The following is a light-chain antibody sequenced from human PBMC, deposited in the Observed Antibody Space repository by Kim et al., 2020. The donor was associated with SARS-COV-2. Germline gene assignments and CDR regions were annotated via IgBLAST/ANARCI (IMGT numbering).Light chain of an antibody. CDR1: QDIGND. CDR3: LQHRTYPIT. V-gene: IGKV1-17*01. CDR2: GAS. J-gene: IGKJ5*01. Sequence: ASVEDSVTITCRARQDIGNDLGWYQQSPGRAPKRLIYGASNLQSGVPSRFSGSGSGTEFTITINSLQPEDFATYFCLQHRTYPITFGQGTRLEIK.